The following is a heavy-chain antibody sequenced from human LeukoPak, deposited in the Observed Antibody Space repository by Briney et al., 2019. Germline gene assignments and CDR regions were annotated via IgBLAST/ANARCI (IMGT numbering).Heavy chain of an antibody. CDR1: GFIYSSYG. V-gene: IGHV3-30*02. CDR2: TRFDGSSK. J-gene: IGHJ6*02. D-gene: IGHD3-10*01. CDR3: AKDRGTSWYNAMDV. Sequence: GGSLRLSCAASGFIYSSYGMHWVRQAPGKVLEWVAFTRFDGSSKYYADSVKGRFTISRGNSKNTLYLQMNSLRPEDTAVYYCAKDRGTSWYNAMDVWGQGTTVTVSS.